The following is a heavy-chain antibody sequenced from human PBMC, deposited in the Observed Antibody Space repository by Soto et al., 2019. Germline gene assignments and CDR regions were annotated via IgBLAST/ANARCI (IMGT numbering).Heavy chain of an antibody. J-gene: IGHJ4*02. CDR1: GFTFSRYG. CDR3: ARGVRSPHCGGDCYCDY. Sequence: GGSLRLSCAASGFTFSRYGMNWVRQAPGKGLEWISYISSYSAIIYYADSVKGRFTISRDNAKNSLYLQMNSPRDEDTAVYYCARGVRSPHCGGDCYCDYWGQGTLVTVSS. D-gene: IGHD2-21*02. V-gene: IGHV3-48*02. CDR2: ISSYSAII.